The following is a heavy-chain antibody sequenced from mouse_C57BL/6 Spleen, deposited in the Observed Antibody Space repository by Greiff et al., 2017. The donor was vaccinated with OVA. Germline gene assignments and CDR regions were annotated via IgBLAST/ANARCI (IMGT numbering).Heavy chain of an antibody. Sequence: QVQLQQPGAELVRPGSSVKLSCKASGYTFTSYWMHWVKQRPIQGLEWIGNIDPSDSETPYNQKFKDKATLTVDKSSSTAYMQLSSLTSEDSAVYDCDSYYYGSSAPYFDVWGTGTTVTVSS. D-gene: IGHD1-1*01. J-gene: IGHJ1*03. CDR1: GYTFTSYW. V-gene: IGHV1-52*01. CDR3: DSYYYGSSAPYFDV. CDR2: IDPSDSET.